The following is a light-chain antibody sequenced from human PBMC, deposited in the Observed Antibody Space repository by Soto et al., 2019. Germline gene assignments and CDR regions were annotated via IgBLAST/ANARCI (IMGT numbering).Light chain of an antibody. CDR2: DAS. Sequence: DSQMTQSPSTLSASVGDRVTITCRASQSVDTWLAWYQQKPGKAPKLLIYDASSLESGVPSRFSGSGSGTEFTLTISSLKPDDFATYYCQQYNSYSITFGQGTRLE. J-gene: IGKJ5*01. CDR1: QSVDTW. V-gene: IGKV1-5*01. CDR3: QQYNSYSIT.